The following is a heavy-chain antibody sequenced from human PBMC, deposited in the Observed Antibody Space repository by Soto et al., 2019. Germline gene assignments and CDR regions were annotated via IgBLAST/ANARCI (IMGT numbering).Heavy chain of an antibody. CDR1: GGTFSSYA. J-gene: IGHJ3*02. V-gene: IGHV1-69*01. Sequence: QVQLVQSGAEVQKPGSSVKVSCKASGGTFSSYAISWVRQAPGQGLEWMGGIIPIFGTANYAQKFQGRVTITADESTSTAYMELSSLRSEDTAVYYCATYYYDSSGYPHAAFDIWGQGTMVTVSS. CDR2: IIPIFGTA. CDR3: ATYYYDSSGYPHAAFDI. D-gene: IGHD3-22*01.